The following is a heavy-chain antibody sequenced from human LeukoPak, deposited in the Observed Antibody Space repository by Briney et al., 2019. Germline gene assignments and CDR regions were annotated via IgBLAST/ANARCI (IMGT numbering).Heavy chain of an antibody. J-gene: IGHJ4*02. CDR1: GGSISSGDYY. CDR2: IYYSGST. V-gene: IGHV4-30-4*01. Sequence: SETLSLTCTVSGGSISSGDYYWSWIRQPPGRGLEWIGYIYYSGSTYYNPSLKSRVTISVDTSKNQFSLKLSSVTAADTAVYYCVRADNYYGSGSYYQFDYWGQGTLVTVPS. D-gene: IGHD3-10*01. CDR3: VRADNYYGSGSYYQFDY.